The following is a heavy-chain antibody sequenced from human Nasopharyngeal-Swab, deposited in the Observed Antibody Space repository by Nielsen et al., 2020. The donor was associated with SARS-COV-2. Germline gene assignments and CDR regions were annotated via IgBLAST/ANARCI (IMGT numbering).Heavy chain of an antibody. CDR1: GFTFSSYA. V-gene: IGHV3-30-3*01. CDR3: ARESGGGGAFDI. J-gene: IGHJ3*02. CDR2: ISYDGSNK. D-gene: IGHD2-15*01. Sequence: GESLKISCAASGFTFSSYAMHWVRQAPGKGLEWVAVISYDGSNKYYADSVKGRFTISRDNSKNTLYLQMNSLRAEDTAVYYCARESGGGGAFDIWGQGTMVTASS.